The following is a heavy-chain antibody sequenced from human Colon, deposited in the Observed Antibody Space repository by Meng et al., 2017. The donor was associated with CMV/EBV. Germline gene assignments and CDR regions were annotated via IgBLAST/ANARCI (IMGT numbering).Heavy chain of an antibody. J-gene: IGHJ6*02. CDR2: VHSGDSRT. D-gene: IGHD2-15*01. V-gene: IGHV3-23*03. CDR1: GFTFTTYS. CDR3: AKWRGYGNGMDV. Sequence: GESLKISCAASGFTFTTYSMAWVRQAPGKGLEWVSIVHSGDSRTQYADSVKGRFTISRDDSKSTVRLQMSSLRAEDTATYYCAKWRGYGNGMDVWGQGTTVTVSS.